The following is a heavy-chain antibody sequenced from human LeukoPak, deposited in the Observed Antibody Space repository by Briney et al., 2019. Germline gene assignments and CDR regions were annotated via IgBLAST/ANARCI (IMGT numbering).Heavy chain of an antibody. J-gene: IGHJ4*02. CDR1: GGSFSGYS. CDR3: ARLGGRALACVDY. CDR2: INHSGST. D-gene: IGHD6-19*01. Sequence: SESLSLTCAVYGGSFSGYSWSWIRQPPGKGLEWIGGINHSGSTNYNPSLKSRFTISVDTSKNQFSLKLSTLTAADTAVYYCARLGGRALACVDYWGQGTLVTLSS. V-gene: IGHV4-34*01.